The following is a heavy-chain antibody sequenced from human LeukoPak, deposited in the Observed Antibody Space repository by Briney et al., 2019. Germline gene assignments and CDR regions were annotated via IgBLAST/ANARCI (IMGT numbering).Heavy chain of an antibody. CDR2: ISLGNSTM. CDR1: GFTFSSFT. Sequence: PGGSLRLSCAASGFTFSSFTMNWARQVPGKGLEWISYISLGNSTMFYADSVKGRFTISRDNAKNSLYLQMNSQRDDDTAVYYCARVGNGRSWDYWGQGTLVSVSS. J-gene: IGHJ4*02. V-gene: IGHV3-48*02. D-gene: IGHD2-15*01. CDR3: ARVGNGRSWDY.